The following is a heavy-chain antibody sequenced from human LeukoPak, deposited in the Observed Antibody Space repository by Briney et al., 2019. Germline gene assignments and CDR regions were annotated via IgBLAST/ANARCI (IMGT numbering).Heavy chain of an antibody. D-gene: IGHD6-6*01. V-gene: IGHV4-34*01. J-gene: IGHJ5*02. CDR2: INHSGST. CDR3: ARGGVRIAARPYNSFAP. CDR1: GGSFSGYY. Sequence: PSETLSLTYAVYGGSFSGYYWSWIRQPTGNGLEWIGEINHSGSTNYNPSLKSRVTISVDTSKNQFSLKLSSVTAADTAVYYCARGGVRIAARPYNSFAPWGQGTLVTVSS.